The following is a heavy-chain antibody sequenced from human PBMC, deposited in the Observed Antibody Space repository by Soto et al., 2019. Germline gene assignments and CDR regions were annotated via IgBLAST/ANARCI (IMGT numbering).Heavy chain of an antibody. CDR3: ATEKSGYYAYYYYGMDV. CDR2: IIPIHGIA. D-gene: IGHD3-22*01. J-gene: IGHJ6*02. V-gene: IGHV1-69*04. CDR1: GGTFSSYT. Sequence: GASVKVSCKASGGTFSSYTISWVRQAPGQGLEWMGRIIPIHGIANYAQKFQGRVTMTADKSTDTAYMELSSLRSEDTAVYYCATEKSGYYAYYYYGMDVWGQGTTVTVSS.